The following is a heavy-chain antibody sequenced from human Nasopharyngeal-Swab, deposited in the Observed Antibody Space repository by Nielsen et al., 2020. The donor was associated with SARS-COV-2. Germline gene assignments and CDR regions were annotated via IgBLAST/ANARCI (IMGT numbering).Heavy chain of an antibody. J-gene: IGHJ6*02. CDR3: AKDRKITIFGVVTHPYYGMDV. D-gene: IGHD3-3*01. V-gene: IGHV3-23*03. CDR2: IYSSGGST. CDR1: GFTFSSYA. Sequence: GGSLRLSCAASGFTFSSYAMSWVRQAPGKGLEWVSVIYSSGGSTYYADSVKGRFTISRDNSKNTLYLQMNSLRAEDTAVYYCAKDRKITIFGVVTHPYYGMDVWGQGTTVTVSS.